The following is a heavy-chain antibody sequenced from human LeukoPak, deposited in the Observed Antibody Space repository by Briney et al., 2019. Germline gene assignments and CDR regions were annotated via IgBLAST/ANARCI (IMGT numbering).Heavy chain of an antibody. CDR3: AKLRVGELELPDY. Sequence: GGSLRLSCAASGFTFSSYGMHWVRQAPGKGLEWVAFIRYDGSNKYYADSVKGRFTISRDNSKNTLYLQMNSLRAEDTAVYYCAKLRVGELELPDYWGQGTLVTASS. CDR1: GFTFSSYG. V-gene: IGHV3-30*02. CDR2: IRYDGSNK. D-gene: IGHD1-7*01. J-gene: IGHJ4*02.